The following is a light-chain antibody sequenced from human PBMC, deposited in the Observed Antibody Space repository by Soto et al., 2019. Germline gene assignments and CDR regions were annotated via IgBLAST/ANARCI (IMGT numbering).Light chain of an antibody. Sequence: PGAGATLSCRDSPSIGSELAWYQQKPGQAPRLVIADASNRATGIPARFSGSGSATDFTLTIRTVEPGDVGIYYCQQRYSWPITFGQGTRLEIK. CDR1: PSIGSE. J-gene: IGKJ5*01. CDR3: QQRYSWPIT. V-gene: IGKV3-11*01. CDR2: DAS.